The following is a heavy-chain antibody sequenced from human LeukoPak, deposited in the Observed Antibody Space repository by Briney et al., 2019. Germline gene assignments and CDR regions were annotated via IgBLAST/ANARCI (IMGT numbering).Heavy chain of an antibody. CDR2: ISSSSSYI. Sequence: GGSLRLSCAASGFTFSSYSMNWVRQAPGKGLEWVSSISSSSSYIYYADSVKGRFTISRDNAKNSLYLQMNSLRAEDTAVYYCARDIGGSLAGWGFDYWGQGTLVTVSS. D-gene: IGHD3-3*01. CDR3: ARDIGGSLAGWGFDY. CDR1: GFTFSSYS. J-gene: IGHJ4*02. V-gene: IGHV3-21*01.